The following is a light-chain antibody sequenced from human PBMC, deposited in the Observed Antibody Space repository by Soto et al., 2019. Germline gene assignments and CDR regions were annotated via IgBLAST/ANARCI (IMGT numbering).Light chain of an antibody. CDR1: QSPLHTDGYNY. CDR3: MQSLLTPRT. V-gene: IGKV2-28*01. Sequence: DIVMTQSPLSLPVTPGEPASISCRSSQSPLHTDGYNYLDWYLQKPGQSPQLLIYLGSHRASGVPVRFSGRGSGTDFTLKISRVEAEDVGVYYCMQSLLTPRTFGQVNKVEIK. CDR2: LGS. J-gene: IGKJ1*01.